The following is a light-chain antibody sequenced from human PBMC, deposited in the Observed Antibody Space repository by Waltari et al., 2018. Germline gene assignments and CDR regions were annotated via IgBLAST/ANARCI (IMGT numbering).Light chain of an antibody. CDR2: ATS. V-gene: IGKV1-39*01. Sequence: DIQMTQSPSPLFASVGDRVTITCRANQTISSYFNWYQQQPGKAPRLLIYATSSLQSGVPSRFSGSRSGTDFTLTISSLHPEDFATYYCQQSYSSPPFTFGPGTKVDIK. CDR3: QQSYSSPPFT. CDR1: QTISSY. J-gene: IGKJ3*01.